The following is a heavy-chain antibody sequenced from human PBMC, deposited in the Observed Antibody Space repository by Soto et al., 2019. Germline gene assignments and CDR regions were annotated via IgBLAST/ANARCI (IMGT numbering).Heavy chain of an antibody. Sequence: EVQLVESGGGLVQPGGSVRLSCAASGFTFSTYWMHWVRQAPGKGLVWVSRLDNDGTNTRYADSVKGRFTVSRDNGKNTVYLQMDSLRAEDTAVYYCAIDGGTYFDYRGQGTLVTVAA. J-gene: IGHJ4*02. CDR1: GFTFSTYW. CDR3: AIDGGTYFDY. CDR2: LDNDGTNT. D-gene: IGHD3-16*01. V-gene: IGHV3-74*01.